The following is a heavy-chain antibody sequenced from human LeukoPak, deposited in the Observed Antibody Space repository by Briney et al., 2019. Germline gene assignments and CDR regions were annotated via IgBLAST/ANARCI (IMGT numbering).Heavy chain of an antibody. CDR1: GYSISSGYY. CDR3: ARVARFGELLQNWFDP. V-gene: IGHV4-38-2*02. J-gene: IGHJ5*02. CDR2: IYHSGST. Sequence: SEALSLTCTVSGYSISSGYYWGWIRQPPGKGLEWIGNIYHSGSTYYNPSLKSRVTISVDTSKNQFSLKLSSVTAADTAVYYCARVARFGELLQNWFDPWGQGTLVTVSS. D-gene: IGHD3-10*01.